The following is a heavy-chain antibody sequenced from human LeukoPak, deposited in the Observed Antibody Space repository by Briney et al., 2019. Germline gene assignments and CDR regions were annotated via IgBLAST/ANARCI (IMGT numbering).Heavy chain of an antibody. J-gene: IGHJ4*02. CDR2: ISGSGTT. CDR3: AKDMYSGSYFFDY. D-gene: IGHD1-26*01. CDR1: RFTFTNYA. Sequence: GGSLRLSCAASRFTFTNYAMTWVRQAPGKGLECVSAISGSGTTYHADSVKGRFTISRDNSKNTLYLQMNSLRAEDTAVYYCAKDMYSGSYFFDYWGQGTLVTVSS. V-gene: IGHV3-23*01.